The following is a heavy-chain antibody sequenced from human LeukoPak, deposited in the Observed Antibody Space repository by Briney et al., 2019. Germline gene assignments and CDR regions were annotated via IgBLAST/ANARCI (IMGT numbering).Heavy chain of an antibody. Sequence: GSSVKVSCKASGGTFSSYTISWVRQAPGQGLGWMGRIIPILGIANYAQKFQGRVTITADKSTSTAYMELSSLRSEDTAVYYCARALYYYDSSGYYFDYWGQGTLVTVSS. J-gene: IGHJ4*02. V-gene: IGHV1-69*02. CDR3: ARALYYYDSSGYYFDY. CDR2: IIPILGIA. D-gene: IGHD3-22*01. CDR1: GGTFSSYT.